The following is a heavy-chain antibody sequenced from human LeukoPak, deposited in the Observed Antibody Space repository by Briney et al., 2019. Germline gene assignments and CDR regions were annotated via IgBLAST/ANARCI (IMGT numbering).Heavy chain of an antibody. CDR3: VRASADSGGAFDV. D-gene: IGHD2-15*01. CDR1: GASINKDY. Sequence: SETLSLTCTVSGASINKDYWAWIRQPPGRGLEWIGYVIDSDFNEANGDITNYNPSLETRVTTSRDTPKNQFSLKLSSMTAADTAIYYCVRASADSGGAFDVWGHGTVVTVSS. J-gene: IGHJ3*01. V-gene: IGHV4-59*01. CDR2: VIDSDFNEANGDIT.